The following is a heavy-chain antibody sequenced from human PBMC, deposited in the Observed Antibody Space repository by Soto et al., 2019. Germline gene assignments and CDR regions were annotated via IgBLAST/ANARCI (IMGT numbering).Heavy chain of an antibody. J-gene: IGHJ4*01. CDR3: ASDVAQGSGYGD. Sequence: PGESLKISCKGSGYSFTSYWISWVRQMPGKGLEWMGRIDPSDSYTNYSPSFQGHVTISADSSISTAYLQWSSLKASDTAMYYCASDVAQGSGYGDWGDGTLVRRSS. CDR1: GYSFTSYW. D-gene: IGHD3-9*01. CDR2: IDPSDSYT. V-gene: IGHV5-10-1*01.